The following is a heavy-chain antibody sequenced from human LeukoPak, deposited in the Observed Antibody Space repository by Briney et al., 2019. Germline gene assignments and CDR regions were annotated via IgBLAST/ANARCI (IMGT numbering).Heavy chain of an antibody. V-gene: IGHV4-59*08. J-gene: IGHJ4*02. CDR1: GGSISSYY. Sequence: SETLSLTCTVSGGSISSYYWSWIRQPPGKGLEWSGYIYYSGSTNYNPSLKSRVTISVDTSKNQFSLKLSSVTAAGTAVYYCARAPSSIAVAGALSFDYWGQGTLVTVSS. D-gene: IGHD6-19*01. CDR3: ARAPSSIAVAGALSFDY. CDR2: IYYSGST.